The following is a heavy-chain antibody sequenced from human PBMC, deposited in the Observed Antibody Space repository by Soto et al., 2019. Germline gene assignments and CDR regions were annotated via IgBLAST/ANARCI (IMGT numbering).Heavy chain of an antibody. CDR2: INHSGST. CDR3: ARGDGSGSYYKRWFDP. Sequence: QVQLQQWGAGLLKPSETLSLTCAVYGGSFSGYYWSWIRQPPGKGLEWIGEINHSGSTNYNPSLKSRVTISVDTSKNQFSLKLSSVTAADTAVYYCARGDGSGSYYKRWFDPWGQGTLVTVSS. J-gene: IGHJ5*02. V-gene: IGHV4-34*01. D-gene: IGHD3-10*01. CDR1: GGSFSGYY.